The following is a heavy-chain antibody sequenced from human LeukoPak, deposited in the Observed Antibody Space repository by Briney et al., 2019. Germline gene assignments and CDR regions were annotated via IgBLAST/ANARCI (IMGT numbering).Heavy chain of an antibody. CDR2: ISAYNGNT. J-gene: IGHJ4*02. Sequence: ASVKVSCKASGYTLTGYYMHWVRQAPGQGLEWMGWISAYNGNTNYAQKLQGRVTMTTDTSTSTAYMELRSLRSEDTAVYYCASAPYSSGWYHYWGQGTLVTVSS. CDR3: ASAPYSSGWYHY. CDR1: GYTLTGYY. D-gene: IGHD6-19*01. V-gene: IGHV1-18*04.